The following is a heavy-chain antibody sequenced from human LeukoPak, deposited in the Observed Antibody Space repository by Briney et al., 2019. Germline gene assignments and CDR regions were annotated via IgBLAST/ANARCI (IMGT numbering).Heavy chain of an antibody. Sequence: GGSLRLSCAASGFTFSSYWMSWVRQAPGKGLEWVANIKQDGSEKYYVDSVKGRFTISRDNAKNSLYLQMNSLRAEDTAVYYCASKGDYGSRSDYFDYWGQGTLVTVSS. D-gene: IGHD3-10*01. CDR3: ASKGDYGSRSDYFDY. J-gene: IGHJ4*02. CDR2: IKQDGSEK. V-gene: IGHV3-7*01. CDR1: GFTFSSYW.